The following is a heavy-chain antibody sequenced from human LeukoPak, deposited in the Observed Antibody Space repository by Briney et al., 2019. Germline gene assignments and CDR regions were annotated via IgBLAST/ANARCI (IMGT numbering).Heavy chain of an antibody. D-gene: IGHD3-22*01. CDR1: GYTFTSYD. Sequence: ASVRVSCKASGYTFTSYDINWVRQATGQGLEWMGWMNPNSGNTGYAQKFQGRVTMTRNTSISTAYMELSSLRSEDTAVYYCARHPGYDSSGYYYKEALYYFDYWGQGTLVTVSS. J-gene: IGHJ4*02. CDR2: MNPNSGNT. CDR3: ARHPGYDSSGYYYKEALYYFDY. V-gene: IGHV1-8*01.